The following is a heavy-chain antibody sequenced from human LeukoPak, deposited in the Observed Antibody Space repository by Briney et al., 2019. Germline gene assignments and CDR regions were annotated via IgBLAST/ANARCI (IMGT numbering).Heavy chain of an antibody. CDR1: GYTFTGYY. CDR3: ARGGSQPNNWFDP. V-gene: IGHV1-2*02. CDR2: INPNSGGT. Sequence: ASVKVSCKASGYTFTGYYMHWVRQAPGQGLEWMGWINPNSGGTNYAQKLQGRVTMTTDTSTSTAYMELRSLRSDDTAVYYCARGGSQPNNWFDPWGQGTLVTVSS. D-gene: IGHD1-14*01. J-gene: IGHJ5*02.